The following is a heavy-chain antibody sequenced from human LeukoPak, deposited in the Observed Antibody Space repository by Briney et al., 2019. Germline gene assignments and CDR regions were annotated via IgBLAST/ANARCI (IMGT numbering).Heavy chain of an antibody. CDR1: GDSISSYY. V-gene: IGHV4-59*08. CDR3: ARHGSSYSFDY. D-gene: IGHD6-13*01. J-gene: IGHJ4*02. Sequence: SETLSLTCTVSGDSISSYYWSLIRQPPGKGLEWIGFLYDSGSPNYNPSLKSRVTVSVDTSKNEFSLKLSSVTAADTAVYYCARHGSSYSFDYWGQGTLVTVSS. CDR2: LYDSGSP.